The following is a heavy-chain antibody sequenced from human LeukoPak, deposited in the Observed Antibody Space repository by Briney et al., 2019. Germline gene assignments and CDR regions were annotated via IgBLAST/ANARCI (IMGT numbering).Heavy chain of an antibody. CDR2: ISYDGSNK. J-gene: IGHJ3*02. D-gene: IGHD6-19*01. V-gene: IGHV3-30*04. CDR1: GFTFSSYA. Sequence: GGSLRLSCAASGFTFSSYAMHWVRQAPGKGLEWVAVISYDGSNKYYADSVKGRFTISRDNSKNTLYLQMNSLRAEDTAVYYCARAKQWLVQRAFDIWGQGTMVTVSS. CDR3: ARAKQWLVQRAFDI.